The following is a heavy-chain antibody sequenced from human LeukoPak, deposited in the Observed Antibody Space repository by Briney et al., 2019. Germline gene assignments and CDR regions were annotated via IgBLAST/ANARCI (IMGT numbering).Heavy chain of an antibody. V-gene: IGHV3-30*04. J-gene: IGHJ4*02. Sequence: GGSLRLSCAASGFSFRSYAMHWVRQAPGKGLEWVTVIANDGRDKKYADSVRGRFTISRDNSKNTVYLQMDSLRVEDMAVYYCAKDSKITSADYYFDYWGLGTLVTVSS. CDR1: GFSFRSYA. CDR2: IANDGRDK. D-gene: IGHD6-13*01. CDR3: AKDSKITSADYYFDY.